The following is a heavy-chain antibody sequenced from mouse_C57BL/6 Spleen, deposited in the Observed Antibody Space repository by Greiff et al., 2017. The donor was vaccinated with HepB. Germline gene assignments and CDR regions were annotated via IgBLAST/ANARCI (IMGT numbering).Heavy chain of an antibody. V-gene: IGHV5-6*02. CDR3: ARHVVTNYFDY. CDR2: ISSGGSYT. CDR1: GFTFSSYG. Sequence: EVKLVESGGDLVKPGGSLKLSCAASGFTFSSYGMSWVRQTPDKRLEWVATISSGGSYTYYPDSVKGRFTISRDNAKNTLYLQMSSLKSEDTAMYYCARHVVTNYFDYWGQGTTLTVSS. D-gene: IGHD2-2*01. J-gene: IGHJ2*01.